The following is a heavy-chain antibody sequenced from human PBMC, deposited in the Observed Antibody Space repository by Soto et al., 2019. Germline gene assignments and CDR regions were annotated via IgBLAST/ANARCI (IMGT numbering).Heavy chain of an antibody. CDR2: IYYSGST. CDR3: ARYCSGGSCYLLGKYYFDY. J-gene: IGHJ4*02. CDR1: GGSISSGGYY. V-gene: IGHV4-31*03. D-gene: IGHD2-15*01. Sequence: SKTLSLTCTVSGGSISSGGYYWSWIRQHPGKGLEWIGYIYYSGSTYYNPSLKSRVTISVDTSKNQFSLKLSSVTAADTAVYYCARYCSGGSCYLLGKYYFDYWGQGTLVTVSS.